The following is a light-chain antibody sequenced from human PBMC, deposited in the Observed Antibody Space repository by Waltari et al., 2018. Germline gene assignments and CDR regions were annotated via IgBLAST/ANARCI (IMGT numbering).Light chain of an antibody. J-gene: IGLJ3*02. Sequence: QSVLTQPPSVSGAPGQRVTISCSGSSSNIGANYNLYWYQPLPGTPPNLFIYDTTHRPSGVPDRFSGSKSGTSASLAITGLQTEDEADYYCQSYDTSLSAWVFGGGTKLTVL. V-gene: IGLV1-40*01. CDR1: SSNIGANYN. CDR3: QSYDTSLSAWV. CDR2: DTT.